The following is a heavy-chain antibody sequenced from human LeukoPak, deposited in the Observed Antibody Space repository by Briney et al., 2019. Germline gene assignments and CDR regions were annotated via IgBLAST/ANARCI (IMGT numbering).Heavy chain of an antibody. J-gene: IGHJ5*02. CDR1: GFTFSSYG. V-gene: IGHV3-30*02. CDR3: AKCPYSSSWYNPSPGWFDP. CDR2: IRYDGSNK. D-gene: IGHD6-13*01. Sequence: QPGGSLRLSCAASGFTFSSYGMHWVRQAPGKGLEWVAFIRYDGSNKYYADSVKGRFTISRDNSKNTLYLQMNSLRAEDTAVYYCAKCPYSSSWYNPSPGWFDPWGQGTLVTVPS.